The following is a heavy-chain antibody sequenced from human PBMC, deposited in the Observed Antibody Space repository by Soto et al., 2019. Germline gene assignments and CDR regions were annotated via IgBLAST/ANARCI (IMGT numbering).Heavy chain of an antibody. CDR3: ARGVMIAAITSFDP. J-gene: IGHJ5*02. V-gene: IGHV4-31*03. Sequence: QVQLQESGPGLVKPSQTLSLTCTVSGGSISSGGYYWSWIRQHPGKGLEWIGYIYYSGSTYYNPSLKSRVTISVDTSKNQFALKLSSVTAADTAVYYCARGVMIAAITSFDPWGQGTLVTVSS. CDR2: IYYSGST. CDR1: GGSISSGGYY. D-gene: IGHD3-22*01.